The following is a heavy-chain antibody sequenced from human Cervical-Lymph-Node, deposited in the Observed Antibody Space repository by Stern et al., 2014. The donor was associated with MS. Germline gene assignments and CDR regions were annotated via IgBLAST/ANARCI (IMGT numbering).Heavy chain of an antibody. D-gene: IGHD2-21*02. Sequence: QMQLVQSGSELKKPGASVKVSCKASGYTFTRSAMNWVRQAPGQGLEWMGWINTNTGEPTYVQAFAGRFVFSLDTSVNTAYLHIINLKAEDTAVYYCAKNGDFGWFDPWGQGTLVTVSS. V-gene: IGHV7-4-1*02. CDR3: AKNGDFGWFDP. CDR1: GYTFTRSA. CDR2: INTNTGEP. J-gene: IGHJ5*02.